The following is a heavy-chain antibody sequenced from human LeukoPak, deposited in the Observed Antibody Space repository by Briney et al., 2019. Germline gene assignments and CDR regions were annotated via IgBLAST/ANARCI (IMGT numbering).Heavy chain of an antibody. CDR1: SGSINSDGYY. CDR2: VYSSGSA. CDR3: ARVYRKDVYNFDGFDI. V-gene: IGHV4-61*02. D-gene: IGHD5-24*01. Sequence: SETLSLTCTVSSGSINSDGYYWSWIRQPAGKGLEWVGRVYSSGSANYSPSLKSRVIVSIDTSKNQFSLRLSSVTAADTAVYYCARVYRKDVYNFDGFDIWGQGTMVTVS. J-gene: IGHJ3*02.